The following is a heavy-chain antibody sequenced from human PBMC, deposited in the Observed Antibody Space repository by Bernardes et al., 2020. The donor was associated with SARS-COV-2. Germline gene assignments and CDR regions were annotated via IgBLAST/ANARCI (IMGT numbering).Heavy chain of an antibody. Sequence: SETLSLTCTVSGGSISSSNYYWGWIRQPTGKGLDWVVSIYSIGNSYYTPSLQSLVRESVDTSKNQFSLRLSFVTAADTAVYYCAGSSCGIDCYIGGLRSWDYGMDVWGQGTTVTVSS. CDR2: IYSIGNS. D-gene: IGHD2-21*02. CDR3: AGSSCGIDCYIGGLRSWDYGMDV. V-gene: IGHV4-39*01. CDR1: GGSISSSNYY. J-gene: IGHJ6*02.